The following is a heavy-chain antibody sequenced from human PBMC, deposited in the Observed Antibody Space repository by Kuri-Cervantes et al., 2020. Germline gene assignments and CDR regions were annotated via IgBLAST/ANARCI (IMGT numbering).Heavy chain of an antibody. CDR1: GFTFTSYS. CDR3: AKDRGGYYDSSGPFDY. Sequence: GGSLRLSCAASGFTFTSYSMNWVRQAPGKGLEWVSAISGSGGSTYYADSVKGRFTISRDNSKNTLYLQMNSLRAEDTAVYYCAKDRGGYYDSSGPFDYWGQGTLVTVSS. V-gene: IGHV3-23*01. J-gene: IGHJ4*02. D-gene: IGHD3-22*01. CDR2: ISGSGGST.